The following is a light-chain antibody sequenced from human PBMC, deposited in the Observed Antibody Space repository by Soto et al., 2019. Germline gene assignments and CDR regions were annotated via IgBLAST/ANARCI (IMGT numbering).Light chain of an antibody. V-gene: IGLV1-47*02. J-gene: IGLJ1*01. CDR3: AAWDDSLSGLYV. CDR2: SDN. Sequence: QSVLTQPPSASGTPGQRVTISCSGSSSNIGSNYVYWYQQLPGTAPKLLIYSDNQRPSGVSDRFSGSKSGTSASLAISGLRSQDEADYYCAAWDDSLSGLYVFGTGTK. CDR1: SSNIGSNY.